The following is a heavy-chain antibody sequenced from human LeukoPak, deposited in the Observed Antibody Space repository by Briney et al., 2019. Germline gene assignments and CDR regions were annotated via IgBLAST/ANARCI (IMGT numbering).Heavy chain of an antibody. CDR2: FDPEDGKT. V-gene: IGHV1-24*01. CDR1: SYSLTELS. J-gene: IGHJ3*01. Sequence: ASVKVSCKVSSYSLTELSMHWVRQAPGRGREWMGGFDPEDGKTIYAQRLQGRVTMTEDTSTDTAYMQLRSLISEDSAVYYCATNLGIAVAGGAFDLWGQGTVVTVSS. CDR3: ATNLGIAVAGGAFDL. D-gene: IGHD6-19*01.